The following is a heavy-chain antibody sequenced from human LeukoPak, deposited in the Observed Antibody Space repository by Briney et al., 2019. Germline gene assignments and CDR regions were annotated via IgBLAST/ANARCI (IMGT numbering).Heavy chain of an antibody. D-gene: IGHD5-12*01. V-gene: IGHV3-66*03. Sequence: GGSLRLSCTVSGFTVSSNSMSWVRQAPGKGLEWVSFIYSDNTHYSDSVKGRFTTSRDNSKNTLYLQMNSLRVEDTAVYYCARDLMGKGGYDWGIFGPWGQGTLVTVSS. CDR1: GFTVSSNS. J-gene: IGHJ5*02. CDR2: IYSDNT. CDR3: ARDLMGKGGYDWGIFGP.